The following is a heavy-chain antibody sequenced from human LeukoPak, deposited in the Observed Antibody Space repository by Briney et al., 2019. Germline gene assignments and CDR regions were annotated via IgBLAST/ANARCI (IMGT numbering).Heavy chain of an antibody. CDR2: ISGDGGNT. CDR1: GFNFDDYA. D-gene: IGHD5-24*01. Sequence: PGGSLRLSCAASGFNFDDYAMHWVRQAPGKGLEWVSLISGDGGNTYYPDSVKGRFTISRDNSKNSLYLQMNSLRTEDTALYYCAAGRVEMARVSYYYGMDVWGEGTTVTVSS. V-gene: IGHV3-43*02. CDR3: AAGRVEMARVSYYYGMDV. J-gene: IGHJ6*04.